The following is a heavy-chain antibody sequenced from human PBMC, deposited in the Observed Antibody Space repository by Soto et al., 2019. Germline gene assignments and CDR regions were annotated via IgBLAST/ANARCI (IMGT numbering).Heavy chain of an antibody. CDR1: GGSISSGGHY. V-gene: IGHV4-31*03. D-gene: IGHD5-18*01. Sequence: PSETLSLTCTVSGGSISSGGHYWSWIRHHPGKGLEWIGYIYYSGSTYYNPSLKSRVTISVDTSKNQFSLKLSSVTAADTAVYYCARDQDTAMVGFDYWGQGTLVTVSS. CDR2: IYYSGST. J-gene: IGHJ4*02. CDR3: ARDQDTAMVGFDY.